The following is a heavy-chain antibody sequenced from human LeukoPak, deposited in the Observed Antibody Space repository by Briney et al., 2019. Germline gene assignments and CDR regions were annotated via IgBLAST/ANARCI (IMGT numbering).Heavy chain of an antibody. V-gene: IGHV1-2*02. CDR3: ARDLRPANL. D-gene: IGHD1-7*01. J-gene: IGHJ4*02. CDR1: GYTFTEHF. Sequence: ASVKVSCKASGYTFTEHFIHWVRQAPGQGLQYMGWIHPASANTVYAQMFHGRVTLTRDAPATTTYMELSGLRSDDTAVYYCARDLRPANLWGQGTLVTVSS. CDR2: IHPASANT.